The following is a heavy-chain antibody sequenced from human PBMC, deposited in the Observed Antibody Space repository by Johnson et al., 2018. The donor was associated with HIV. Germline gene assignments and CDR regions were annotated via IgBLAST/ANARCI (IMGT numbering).Heavy chain of an antibody. CDR1: GFTFSNYG. CDR3: TAHYRNAFDI. CDR2: IRYDGDIT. J-gene: IGHJ3*02. Sequence: QVQLVESGGGVVQPGGSLRLSCAASGFTFSNYGMHWVRQAPGQGLEWVAFIRYDGDITYYVDSVKGRFTISRDNSKNTLYLQMNSLRTEDTALYYCTAHYRNAFDIWGQGTMVTVSS. D-gene: IGHD1-26*01. V-gene: IGHV3-30*02.